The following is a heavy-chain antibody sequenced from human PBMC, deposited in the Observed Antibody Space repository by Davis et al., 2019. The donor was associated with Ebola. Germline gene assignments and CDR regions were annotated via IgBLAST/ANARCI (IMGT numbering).Heavy chain of an antibody. CDR3: ARRAFDNYYFDY. CDR1: GFTFNKHW. V-gene: IGHV3-7*03. D-gene: IGHD1-1*01. Sequence: PGGSLRLSCAVSGFTFNKHWMSWVRQAPGKGLEWVANIKQDGSEKYYVDSVKGRFTFSRDNAKNSLHLQMDSLRAEDTAVYYCARRAFDNYYFDYWGQGTLVTVSS. CDR2: IKQDGSEK. J-gene: IGHJ4*02.